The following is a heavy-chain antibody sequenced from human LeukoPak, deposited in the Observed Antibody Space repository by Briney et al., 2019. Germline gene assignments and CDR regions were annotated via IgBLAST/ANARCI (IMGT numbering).Heavy chain of an antibody. V-gene: IGHV4-39*02. CDR3: ARVSVQTGTTDH. D-gene: IGHD1-1*01. J-gene: IGHJ4*02. Sequence: SETLSLTCTVSGDSISSSSYYWGWIRQSPGKGPEWIGSIYYSGSTYNNPSLKSRVIMSVDTSKNQISLRLSSVTAADTAVYYCARVSVQTGTTDHWGQGTLVTVSS. CDR1: GDSISSSSYY. CDR2: IYYSGST.